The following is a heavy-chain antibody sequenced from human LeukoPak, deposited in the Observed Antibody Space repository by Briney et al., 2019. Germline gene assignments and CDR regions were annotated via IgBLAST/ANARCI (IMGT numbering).Heavy chain of an antibody. CDR1: GYTFTSYG. CDR2: ISAYNGNT. V-gene: IGHV1-18*01. Sequence: ASVKVSCKASGYTFTSYGISWVRQAPGQGLEWMGWISAYNGNTNYAQKLQGRVTMTTDTSTSTAYMELRSLRSDGTAVYYCARSGGYCSGGSCYSEYYFDYWGQGTLVTVSS. D-gene: IGHD2-15*01. CDR3: ARSGGYCSGGSCYSEYYFDY. J-gene: IGHJ4*02.